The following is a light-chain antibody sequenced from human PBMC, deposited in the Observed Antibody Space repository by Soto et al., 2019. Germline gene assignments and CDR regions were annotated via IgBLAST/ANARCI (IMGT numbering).Light chain of an antibody. CDR2: AAS. J-gene: IGKJ3*01. CDR3: QHLNGSFE. CDR1: QGIRSY. Sequence: IPLTQSPSSLSASIGDRVTISCRASQGIRSYLAWYQQKPGKAPNLLIYAASTLQTGVPSRFSGSGSGTDFTLTISILQPDDFATYYCQHLNGSFEFGPGTKVDI. V-gene: IGKV1-9*01.